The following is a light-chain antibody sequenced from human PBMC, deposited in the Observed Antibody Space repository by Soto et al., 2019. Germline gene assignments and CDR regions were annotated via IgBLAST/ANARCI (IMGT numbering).Light chain of an antibody. CDR2: GAS. Sequence: EIVLTQSPGTLSLSPGERATLSCRASQSITRNYLAWYQQKSGQAPRLLIYGASNRATGIPDRFSGSGSGTDFTLSISRLEPEDFAVYYCHQRQSWPRTFGQGTKVDIK. V-gene: IGKV3-20*01. J-gene: IGKJ1*01. CDR3: HQRQSWPRT. CDR1: QSITRNY.